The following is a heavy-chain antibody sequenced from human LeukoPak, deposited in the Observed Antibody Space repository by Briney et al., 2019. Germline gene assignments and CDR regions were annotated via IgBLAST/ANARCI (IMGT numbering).Heavy chain of an antibody. CDR1: GGSISSYY. D-gene: IGHD1-26*01. J-gene: IGHJ4*02. V-gene: IGHV4-4*07. Sequence: SETLSLTCTVSGGSISSYYWSWIRQPAGKGLEWIGRIYTSGSTNYNASLKSRVSMSIDTSKNKFSLKLSSVTAADTAVFYCARENSGSYREFDYWGQGTLVTVSS. CDR2: IYTSGST. CDR3: ARENSGSYREFDY.